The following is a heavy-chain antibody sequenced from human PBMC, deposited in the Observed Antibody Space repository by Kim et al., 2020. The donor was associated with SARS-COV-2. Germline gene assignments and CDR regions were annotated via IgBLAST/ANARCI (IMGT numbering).Heavy chain of an antibody. V-gene: IGHV3-64D*09. D-gene: IGHD6-13*01. CDR1: GFTFSSYA. CDR2: ISSNGGST. Sequence: GGSLRLSCSASGFTFSSYAMHWVRQAPGKGLEYVSAISSNGGSTYYADSVKGRFTISRDNSKNTLYLQMSSLRAEDTAVYYCVKDVGLGYSSSWYYYYYGMDVWGQGTTVTVSS. J-gene: IGHJ6*02. CDR3: VKDVGLGYSSSWYYYYYGMDV.